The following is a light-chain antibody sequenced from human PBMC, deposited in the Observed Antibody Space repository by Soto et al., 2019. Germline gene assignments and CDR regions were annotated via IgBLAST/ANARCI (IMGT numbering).Light chain of an antibody. J-gene: IGLJ2*01. CDR2: EGR. Sequence: QSVLTQPASVSGSFGQSITISCTGTSSDVGTYDIVSWYQHHPGKAPKLIIYEGRKRPSGVSSRFSGSKSVNTASLTVSGLQVEDEADYYCSSFEASNNLLFGGGTKVTVL. CDR3: SSFEASNNLL. V-gene: IGLV2-14*02. CDR1: SSDVGTYDI.